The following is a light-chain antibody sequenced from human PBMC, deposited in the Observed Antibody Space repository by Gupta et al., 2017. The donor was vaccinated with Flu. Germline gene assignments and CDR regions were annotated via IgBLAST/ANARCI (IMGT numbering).Light chain of an antibody. J-gene: IGKJ3*01. CDR1: ESVSSN. CDR3: QHYNNWPLFT. Sequence: EIVMTQSPATLSVSPGERATLSLRASESVSSNLAWYQQKPGQAPRLIIYGASTRATGILARLSGSGSGTEFTLTISSLQSEDFEVYYCQHYNNWPLFTFGPGTKVDIK. CDR2: GAS. V-gene: IGKV3-15*01.